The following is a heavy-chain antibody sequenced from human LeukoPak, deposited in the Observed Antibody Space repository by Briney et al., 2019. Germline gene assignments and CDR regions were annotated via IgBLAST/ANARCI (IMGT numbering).Heavy chain of an antibody. D-gene: IGHD3-10*02. J-gene: IGHJ6*04. Sequence: PGGSLRLSCAASGFTFSGYDMDWVRQAPGKGLEWVSYISSSGSTIYYADSVKGRFTISRGNAKNSLYLQMNSLRAEDTAVYYCAELGITMIGGVWGKGTTVTISS. CDR1: GFTFSGYD. CDR2: ISSSGSTI. V-gene: IGHV3-48*03. CDR3: AELGITMIGGV.